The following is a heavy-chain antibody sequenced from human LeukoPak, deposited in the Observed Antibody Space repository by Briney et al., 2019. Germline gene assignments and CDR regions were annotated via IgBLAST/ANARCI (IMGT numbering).Heavy chain of an antibody. V-gene: IGHV4-39*01. CDR3: ARQSTKYRSGWLFDY. CDR1: GGSISSSSYY. J-gene: IGHJ4*02. Sequence: SETLSLTCTVSGGSISSSSYYWVWIRQPPGRELGWFGSVYYSGSTYYNPSLKSRVTISVETSKNQFSLNLSSVTAADRAVYYCARQSTKYRSGWLFDYWGQGTLVTVSS. D-gene: IGHD6-19*01. CDR2: VYYSGST.